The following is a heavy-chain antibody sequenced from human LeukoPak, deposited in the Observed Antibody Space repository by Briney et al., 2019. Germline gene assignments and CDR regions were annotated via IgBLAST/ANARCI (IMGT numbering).Heavy chain of an antibody. J-gene: IGHJ4*02. Sequence: GGSLRLSCAASGFTFSDHFLDWVRQAPGKGLVWVGRTRNKANSYITEYATSVAGRFTISRDDSKNSLYLQMSSLKTDDTAMYYCASIRGTFGYWGQGTLVTVSS. CDR3: ASIRGTFGY. D-gene: IGHD1-26*01. CDR1: GFTFSDHF. CDR2: TRNKANSYIT. V-gene: IGHV3-72*01.